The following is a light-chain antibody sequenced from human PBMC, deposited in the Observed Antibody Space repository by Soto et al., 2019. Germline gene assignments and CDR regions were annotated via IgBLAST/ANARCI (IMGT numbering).Light chain of an antibody. CDR3: CSYAGSYTYVV. CDR2: DVS. CDR1: GSDVGGYNY. V-gene: IGLV2-11*01. Sequence: QSALTQPRSVSGSPGQSVTISCTGTGSDVGGYNYVSWYQQHPGKAPKLMIYDVSKRPSGVPDRFSGSKSGNTASLTISGLHAEDAADYYCCSYAGSYTYVVFGGGTQLTVL. J-gene: IGLJ2*01.